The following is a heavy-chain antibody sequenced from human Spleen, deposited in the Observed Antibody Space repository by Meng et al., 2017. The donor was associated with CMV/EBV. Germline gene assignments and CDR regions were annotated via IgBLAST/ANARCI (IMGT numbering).Heavy chain of an antibody. CDR1: GGSISSSSYY. Sequence: QVQLQESGPGLVKPSGPLSLTCTVSGGSISSSSYYWGWIRQPPGKGLEWIGSIYYSGSTYYNPSLKSRVTISVDTSKNQFSLKLSSVTAADTAVYYCARDSDVVPLFDPWGQGTLVTVSS. CDR2: IYYSGST. J-gene: IGHJ5*02. D-gene: IGHD2-2*01. CDR3: ARDSDVVPLFDP. V-gene: IGHV4-39*07.